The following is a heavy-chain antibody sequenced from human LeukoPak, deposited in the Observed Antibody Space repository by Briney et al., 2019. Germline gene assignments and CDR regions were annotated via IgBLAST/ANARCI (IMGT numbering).Heavy chain of an antibody. V-gene: IGHV1-3*01. Sequence: ASVKVSCKASGYTFTSYAMHWVRQAPGQRLEWMGWINAGNGNTKYSQKFQGRVTITADKSTSTAYMELSSLRSEDTAVYYCARDHYGTIEYFQHWGQGTLVTVSS. D-gene: IGHD3-16*01. CDR3: ARDHYGTIEYFQH. CDR1: GYTFTSYA. CDR2: INAGNGNT. J-gene: IGHJ1*01.